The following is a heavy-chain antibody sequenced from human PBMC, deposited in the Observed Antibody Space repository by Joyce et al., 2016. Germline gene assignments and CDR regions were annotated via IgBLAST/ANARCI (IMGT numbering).Heavy chain of an antibody. J-gene: IGHJ4*02. CDR1: GFSLSSSGVG. Sequence: QITLKESGPTLVKPTETLTPTCGFPGFSLSSSGVGVAWIRQPPGKALEWLALIFWDDDKYYNPSLKTRLRITMGSSRTRVVLTMTDWDPVDTATYFCAHIVDPNFSGSGAFDSWGQGTLVSVSS. V-gene: IGHV2-5*02. CDR3: AHIVDPNFSGSGAFDS. CDR2: IFWDDDK. D-gene: IGHD3-10*01.